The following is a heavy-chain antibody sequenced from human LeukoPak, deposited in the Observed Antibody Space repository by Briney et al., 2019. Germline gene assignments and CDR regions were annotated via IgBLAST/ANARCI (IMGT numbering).Heavy chain of an antibody. D-gene: IGHD3-22*01. CDR1: GGSISSYY. Sequence: SETLSLTCTVSGGSISSYYWSWIRQPPGKGLEWIGYIYYSGSTYYNPSLKSRVTISVDTSKNQFSLKLSSVTAADTAVYYCASAGGYYDSSADAFDIWGQGTMVTVSS. CDR2: IYYSGST. V-gene: IGHV4-59*06. CDR3: ASAGGYYDSSADAFDI. J-gene: IGHJ3*02.